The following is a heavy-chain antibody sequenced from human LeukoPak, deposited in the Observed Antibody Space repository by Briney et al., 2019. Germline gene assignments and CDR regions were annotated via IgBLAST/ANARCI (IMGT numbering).Heavy chain of an antibody. J-gene: IGHJ4*02. CDR3: AKVSGSGSYYGRYY. D-gene: IGHD1-26*01. V-gene: IGHV3-23*01. CDR2: IGGSGRNT. CDR1: GFTFSSYD. Sequence: GGSLRLSCAASGFTFSSYDMSWVRQAPGKGLEWVSAIGGSGRNTYYADSVKGRFTISRDQSKNTLYLQMDSLRAEDTAVYYCAKVSGSGSYYGRYYWGQGTLVTVSS.